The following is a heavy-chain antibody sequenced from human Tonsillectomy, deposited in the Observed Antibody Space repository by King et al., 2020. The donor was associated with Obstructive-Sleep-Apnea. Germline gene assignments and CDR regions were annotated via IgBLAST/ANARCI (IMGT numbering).Heavy chain of an antibody. J-gene: IGHJ4*02. CDR3: AGPSSGPPGDFDN. D-gene: IGHD3-10*01. CDR2: IRSSSSII. CDR1: GFTFSSYI. Sequence: VQLVESGGGLVQPGGSLRLSCAASGFTFSSYIMNWVRQAPGKGLEGVSYIRSSSSIIYSADSVKGRFTNSRDNAKNSLYLQMNSLRAADTAVYYCAGPSSGPPGDFDNWGQGTLVTVSS. V-gene: IGHV3-48*04.